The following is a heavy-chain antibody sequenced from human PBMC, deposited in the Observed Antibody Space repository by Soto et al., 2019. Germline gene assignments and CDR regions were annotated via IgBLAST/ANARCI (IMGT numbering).Heavy chain of an antibody. CDR3: ARHRSSPWAHYYYMDV. Sequence: SETLSLTCTVSGGSISSYYWSWIRQPPGKGLEWIGYIYYSGSTNYNPSLKSRVTISVDTSKNQFSLKLSSVTAADTAVYYCARHRSSPWAHYYYMDVWGKGTTVTVSS. CDR1: GGSISSYY. CDR2: IYYSGST. V-gene: IGHV4-59*08. J-gene: IGHJ6*03.